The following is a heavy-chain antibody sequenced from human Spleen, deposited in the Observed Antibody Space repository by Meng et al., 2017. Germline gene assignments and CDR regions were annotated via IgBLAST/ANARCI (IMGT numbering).Heavy chain of an antibody. CDR2: ISGDGSTT. J-gene: IGHJ4*02. CDR3: AKGLGPFGVVPGA. D-gene: IGHD3-3*01. Sequence: VQLVESGGGVVQPGRSLRLSCAASGFTFSSYAMSWVRQAPGKGLEWVSAISGDGSTTYYATSVKGRFSMSRDYSKNTMYLQLDSLRVEDTALYYCAKGLGPFGVVPGAWGQGTLVTVSS. V-gene: IGHV3-23*04. CDR1: GFTFSSYA.